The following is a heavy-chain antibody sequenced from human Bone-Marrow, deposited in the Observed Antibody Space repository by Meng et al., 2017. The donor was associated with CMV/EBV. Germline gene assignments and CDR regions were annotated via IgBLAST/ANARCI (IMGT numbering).Heavy chain of an antibody. D-gene: IGHD4-17*01. Sequence: QVQLVESGGGVVQPGRSLRLSCAASGFTFSSYAMHWVRQAPGKGLEWVAVISYDGSNKYYADSVKGRFTISRDNSKNTLYLQMNSLRAEDTAVYYCARDADGDYLFDYWGQGTLVTVSS. CDR1: GFTFSSYA. V-gene: IGHV3-30-3*01. CDR2: ISYDGSNK. J-gene: IGHJ4*02. CDR3: ARDADGDYLFDY.